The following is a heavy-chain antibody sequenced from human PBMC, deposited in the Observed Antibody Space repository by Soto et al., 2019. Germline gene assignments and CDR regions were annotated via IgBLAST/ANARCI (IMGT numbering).Heavy chain of an antibody. D-gene: IGHD7-27*01. CDR2: IYEGGRT. Sequence: SETLSLTCTVSGGSASSADWNWSWIRQTPGKGLEWIGHIYEGGRTYSNPSLMSRATISLDTSKNLFSLNLKSVTAADTAVYYCTRGPSGDKVDFWGQGLLVTVSS. J-gene: IGHJ4*02. V-gene: IGHV4-30-4*08. CDR1: GGSASSADWN. CDR3: TRGPSGDKVDF.